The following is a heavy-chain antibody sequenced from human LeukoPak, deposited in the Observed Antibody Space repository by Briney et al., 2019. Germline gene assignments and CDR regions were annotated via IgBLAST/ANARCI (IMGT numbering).Heavy chain of an antibody. V-gene: IGHV3-30*18. Sequence: PGGSLRLSCAASGFTFSAYGMHWVRQAPGKGLEWVAVISYDGSNEYFADSVKGRFTISRGNSKNMVYLQMNSLRPEDTAIYYCAKAAETTEGSIDPRGQGTLVIVSS. CDR1: GFTFSAYG. D-gene: IGHD4-17*01. CDR2: ISYDGSNE. J-gene: IGHJ5*02. CDR3: AKAAETTEGSIDP.